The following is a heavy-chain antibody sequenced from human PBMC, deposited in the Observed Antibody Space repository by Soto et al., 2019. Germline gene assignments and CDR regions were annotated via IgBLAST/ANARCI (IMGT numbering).Heavy chain of an antibody. CDR3: ARDILLWFGELPPRAHDACDI. Sequence: QVQLQESGPGLVKPSQTLSLTCTVSGGSISSGGYFWSWIRQHPGKGLEWIGDIKYSGCTYSNPSRKSRGTRSVDTPKNQFSLKLSSVTAADTAVYYCARDILLWFGELPPRAHDACDIWGQGTMVTVSS. D-gene: IGHD3-10*01. J-gene: IGHJ3*02. V-gene: IGHV4-31*03. CDR2: IKYSGCT. CDR1: GGSISSGGYF.